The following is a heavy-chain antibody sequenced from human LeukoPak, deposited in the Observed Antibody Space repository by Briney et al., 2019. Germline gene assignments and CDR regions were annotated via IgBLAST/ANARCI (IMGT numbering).Heavy chain of an antibody. CDR2: IKQDGSEK. J-gene: IGHJ5*02. Sequence: QTGGSLRLSCAASGFTFNKNWMSWVRQAPGKGLVWVANIKQDGSEKYYVDSVKGRFTISRDNAKSSLYLQMNSLRAEDTAVFYCARHRADDYVWGTYRSLDLWGQGTLVTVSS. CDR1: GFTFNKNW. CDR3: ARHRADDYVWGTYRSLDL. V-gene: IGHV3-7*01. D-gene: IGHD3-16*02.